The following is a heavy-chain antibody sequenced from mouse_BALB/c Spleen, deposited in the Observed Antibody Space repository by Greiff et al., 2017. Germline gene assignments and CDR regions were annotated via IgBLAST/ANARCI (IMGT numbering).Heavy chain of an antibody. CDR1: GYTFTSYW. Sequence: VQLQQSGAELARPGASVKLSCKASGYTFTSYWMQWVKQRPGQGLEWIGAIYPGDGDTRYTQKFKGKATLTADKSSSTAYMQLSSLASEDSAVYYCASIYYGNYAAYWGQGTLVTVSA. V-gene: IGHV1-87*01. CDR3: ASIYYGNYAAY. CDR2: IYPGDGDT. J-gene: IGHJ3*01. D-gene: IGHD2-1*01.